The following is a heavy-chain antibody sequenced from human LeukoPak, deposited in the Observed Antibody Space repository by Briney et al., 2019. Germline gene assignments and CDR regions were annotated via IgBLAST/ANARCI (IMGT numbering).Heavy chain of an antibody. Sequence: ASVKVSCKASGYTFTSYGITWVRQAPGQGLEWMGWITGYNGNTNYAQKLQGRVTMTTDTSTSTAYMGLRSLRSDDTAVYYCARDYDSSGYYPDYWGQGTLVTVSS. J-gene: IGHJ4*02. CDR3: ARDYDSSGYYPDY. CDR2: ITGYNGNT. CDR1: GYTFTSYG. V-gene: IGHV1-18*01. D-gene: IGHD3-22*01.